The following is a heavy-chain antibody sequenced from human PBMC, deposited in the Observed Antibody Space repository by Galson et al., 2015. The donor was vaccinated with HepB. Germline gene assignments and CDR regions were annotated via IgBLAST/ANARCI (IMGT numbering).Heavy chain of an antibody. Sequence: SLRLSCAASGFTFSGYAMTWVRQAPGKGLEWVSGISGSGGNTYYADSVKGRFTISRDNSKNTLYLQMNSLRAEDTAVYYCAKDWDSRVIGAFDIWGQGTMATVSS. CDR1: GFTFSGYA. V-gene: IGHV3-23*01. J-gene: IGHJ3*02. D-gene: IGHD3-22*01. CDR2: ISGSGGNT. CDR3: AKDWDSRVIGAFDI.